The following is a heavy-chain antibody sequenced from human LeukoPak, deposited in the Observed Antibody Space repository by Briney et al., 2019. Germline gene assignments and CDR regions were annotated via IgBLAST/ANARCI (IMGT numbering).Heavy chain of an antibody. Sequence: GRSLRLACAAAGFTVSNSYMSWVRQAPGKGLEWVSVVYSGGPTYYADSVKGRFTISRDNSKNTLYLQMNSLRVDDTAVYYCARAAKKYYFDDWGQGTLVTVSS. CDR2: VYSGGPT. CDR3: ARAAKKYYFDD. CDR1: GFTVSNSY. V-gene: IGHV3-53*01. J-gene: IGHJ4*02.